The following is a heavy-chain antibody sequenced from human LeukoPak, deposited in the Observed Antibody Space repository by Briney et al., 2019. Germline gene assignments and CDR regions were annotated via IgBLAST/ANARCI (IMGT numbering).Heavy chain of an antibody. J-gene: IGHJ4*02. CDR1: GFTFTAYF. CDR3: AREGLSLKHFDS. CDR2: INPNSGDT. Sequence: ASVKVSCKASGFTFTAYFMHWVRQAPGQGLEWMGWINPNSGDTNYAQKFKGRVTFTRDTPTSTAYMQLSSLTSDDTALYYCAREGLSLKHFDSWGQGTLVTVSS. V-gene: IGHV1-2*02. D-gene: IGHD2-8*01.